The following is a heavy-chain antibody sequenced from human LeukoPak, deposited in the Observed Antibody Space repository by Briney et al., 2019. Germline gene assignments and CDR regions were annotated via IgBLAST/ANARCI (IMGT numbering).Heavy chain of an antibody. CDR1: VSTLNTYW. D-gene: IGHD2-2*01. CDR2: LKQDGSDK. Sequence: PGGSLRLSCAASVSTLNTYWMTWFRQTPGKGLEWVASLKQDGSDKYYVDSVKGRFTISRDNAENSLYLQMNSLRAEDTAVYYCAKDLVPTTLGYFQHWGQGTLVTVSS. CDR3: AKDLVPTTLGYFQH. J-gene: IGHJ1*01. V-gene: IGHV3-7*05.